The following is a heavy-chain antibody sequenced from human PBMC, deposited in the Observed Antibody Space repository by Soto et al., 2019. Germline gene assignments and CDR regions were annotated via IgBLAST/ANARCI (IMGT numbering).Heavy chain of an antibody. D-gene: IGHD2-2*01. CDR2: ISSSSSTI. CDR1: GITFSSYS. V-gene: IGHV3-48*01. Sequence: EVQLVESGGGLVQPGGSLRLSCAASGITFSSYSMNRVRQAPGKGLEWVSYISSSSSTIYYADSVKGRFTISRDNAKNSLYLQMNSLSAEDTAVYYCARDLKYGLFDYWGQGTLVTVSS. CDR3: ARDLKYGLFDY. J-gene: IGHJ4*02.